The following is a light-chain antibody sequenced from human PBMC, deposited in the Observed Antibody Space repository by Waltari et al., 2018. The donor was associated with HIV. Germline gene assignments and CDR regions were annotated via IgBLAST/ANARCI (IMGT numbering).Light chain of an antibody. J-gene: IGKJ4*01. Sequence: DIVMTQSPLSLAVTPVEPASISCRSSQSLRHGDGFDYLDWYLQKPGQSPQLLIYLGSNRASGVPDRFRGSGSGADFSLEISKVEAEDVGLYFCMQTLQTPLTFGGGTKVEIK. CDR3: MQTLQTPLT. CDR1: QSLRHGDGFDY. V-gene: IGKV2-28*01. CDR2: LGS.